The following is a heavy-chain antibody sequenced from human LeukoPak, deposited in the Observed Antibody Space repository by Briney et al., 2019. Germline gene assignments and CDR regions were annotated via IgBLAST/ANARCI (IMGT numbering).Heavy chain of an antibody. V-gene: IGHV4-4*02. Sequence: SETLSLTCAVSGGSISSSNWWSWVRQPPGKGLEWIGEIYHSGSTNYNPSLKSRVTISVDKSKNQFSLKLSSVTAADTAVYYCAWADDSSGYYSRWGQGTLVTVSS. J-gene: IGHJ4*02. CDR1: GGSISSSNW. D-gene: IGHD3-22*01. CDR3: AWADDSSGYYSR. CDR2: IYHSGST.